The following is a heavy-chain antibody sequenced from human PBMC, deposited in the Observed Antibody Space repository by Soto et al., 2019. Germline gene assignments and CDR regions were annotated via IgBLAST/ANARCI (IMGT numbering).Heavy chain of an antibody. D-gene: IGHD2-21*01. CDR3: ARDSYGKNDCGGAFDI. CDR1: GFVFSRHT. Sequence: QEQLVESGGGVVQPGRSLRLSCGGSGFVFSRHTMHWARQAPGKGLEWVVGIRYDGSNKYYADSVKGRFTISRDNSKNALYLEMNSLKVESTAVYYCARDSYGKNDCGGAFDIWGQGTMVTVS. J-gene: IGHJ3*02. V-gene: IGHV3-33*01. CDR2: IRYDGSNK.